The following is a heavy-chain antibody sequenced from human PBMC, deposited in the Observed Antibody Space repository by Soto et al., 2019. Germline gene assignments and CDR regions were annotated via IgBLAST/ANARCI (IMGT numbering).Heavy chain of an antibody. V-gene: IGHV3-13*04. CDR1: GFTFSSYW. CDR3: ARGLRYFDWLLNSNYYYGMDV. D-gene: IGHD3-9*01. Sequence: GGSLRLSCAASGFTFSSYWMSWVRQATGKGLEWVSAIGTAGDTYYPGSVKGRFTISRENAKNSLYLQMNSLRAGDTAVYYCARGLRYFDWLLNSNYYYGMDVWGQGTTVTVSS. J-gene: IGHJ6*02. CDR2: IGTAGDT.